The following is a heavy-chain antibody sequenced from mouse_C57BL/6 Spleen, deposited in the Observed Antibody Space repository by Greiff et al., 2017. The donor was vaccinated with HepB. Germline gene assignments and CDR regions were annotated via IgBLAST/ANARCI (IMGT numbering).Heavy chain of an antibody. CDR3: ARGGREGFDY. Sequence: QVQLKQPGAELVRPGSSVKLSCKASGYTFTSYWMHWVKQRPIQGLEWIGNIDPSDSETHYNQKFKDKATLTVDKSSSTAYMQLSSLTSEDSAVYYCARGGREGFDYWGQGTTLTVSS. D-gene: IGHD3-3*01. J-gene: IGHJ2*01. V-gene: IGHV1-52*01. CDR1: GYTFTSYW. CDR2: IDPSDSET.